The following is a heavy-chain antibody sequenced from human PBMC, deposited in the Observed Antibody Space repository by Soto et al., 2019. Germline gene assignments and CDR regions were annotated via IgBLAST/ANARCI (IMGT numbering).Heavy chain of an antibody. Sequence: PGGSLRLSCAASGFTFSNYGMQWVRQTPGKGLEWVAVISNDGSNYYYADSVKGRFTISRDNSKNTLYLQMNSLRAEDTAVYYCAKALPLLSREAQMLTVLRYLYYYYGMDVWGQGTTVTVSS. J-gene: IGHJ6*02. CDR1: GFTFSNYG. V-gene: IGHV3-30*18. CDR2: ISNDGSNY. CDR3: AKALPLLSREAQMLTVLRYLYYYYGMDV. D-gene: IGHD3-9*01.